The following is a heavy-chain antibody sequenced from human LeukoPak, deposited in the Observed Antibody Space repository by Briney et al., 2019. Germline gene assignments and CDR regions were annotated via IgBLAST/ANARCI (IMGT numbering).Heavy chain of an antibody. CDR1: GFTFGDNY. D-gene: IGHD1-14*01. V-gene: IGHV3-11*06. CDR3: ARDKDGIDY. CDR2: ISGSSTYT. J-gene: IGHJ4*02. Sequence: GSLRLSCAASGFTFGDNYMTWIRQAPGKGLEWVSYISGSSTYTNYADSVKGRFTIPRDNAKNSLFLQMNSLRAEDTAVYYCARDKDGIDYWGQGTLVTVSS.